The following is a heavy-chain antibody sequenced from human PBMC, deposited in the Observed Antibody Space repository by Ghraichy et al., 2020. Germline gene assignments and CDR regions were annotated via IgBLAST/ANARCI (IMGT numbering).Heavy chain of an antibody. D-gene: IGHD3-10*01. V-gene: IGHV3-33*01. CDR2: IWYDGSNK. J-gene: IGHJ4*02. CDR1: GFTFSSYG. CDR3: ASGITMVWGATGFDY. Sequence: GGSLRLSCAASGFTFSSYGMHWVRQAPGKGLEWVAVIWYDGSNKYYADSVKGRFTIPRDNSKNTLYLQMNSLRAEDTAVYYCASGITMVWGATGFDYWGQGTLVTVSS.